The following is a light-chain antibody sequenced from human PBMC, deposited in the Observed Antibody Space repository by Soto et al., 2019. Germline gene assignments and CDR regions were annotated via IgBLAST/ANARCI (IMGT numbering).Light chain of an antibody. CDR1: QTISSF. J-gene: IGKJ1*01. CDR3: QQSSSTSWT. Sequence: DIPMTQSPSSLSASVGDRVTITCRAGQTISSFLNWYQQKPGKAPRLLIYAASNLQSGVPSRFSGSGSGTDFTLTISSLQPEDFATYYCQQSSSTSWTFGQGTKVESK. CDR2: AAS. V-gene: IGKV1-39*01.